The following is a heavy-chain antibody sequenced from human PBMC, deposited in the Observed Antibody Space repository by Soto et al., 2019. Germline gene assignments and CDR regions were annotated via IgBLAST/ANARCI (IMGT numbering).Heavy chain of an antibody. CDR2: ISSSSSTI. D-gene: IGHD6-6*01. CDR3: ARPEYSSSSYGMDV. V-gene: IGHV3-48*02. J-gene: IGHJ6*02. CDR1: GFTFSSYS. Sequence: EVQLVESGGGLVQPGGSLRLSCAASGFTFSSYSMNWVRQAPGKGLEWVSYISSSSSTIYCADSVKGRFTISRDNAKNSLYLQMNSLRDEDTAVYYCARPEYSSSSYGMDVWGQGTTVTVSS.